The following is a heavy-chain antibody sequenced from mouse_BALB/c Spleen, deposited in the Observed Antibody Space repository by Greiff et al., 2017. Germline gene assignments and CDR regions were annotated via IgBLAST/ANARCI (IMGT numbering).Heavy chain of an antibody. CDR1: GFTFSDYY. V-gene: IGHV5-4*02. CDR3: TRAPLYDYDERTYAMDY. Sequence: DVKLVESGGGLVKPGGSLKLSCAASGFTFSDYYMYWVRQTPEKRLEWVATISDGGSYTYYPDSVKGRFTISRDNAKNTLYLQMSSLKSEDTAMYYCTRAPLYDYDERTYAMDYWGQGTSVTVSS. CDR2: ISDGGSYT. D-gene: IGHD2-4*01. J-gene: IGHJ4*01.